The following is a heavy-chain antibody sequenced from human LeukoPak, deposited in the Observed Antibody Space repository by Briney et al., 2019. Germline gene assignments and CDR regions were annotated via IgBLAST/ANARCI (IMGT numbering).Heavy chain of an antibody. CDR2: INPNSGGT. J-gene: IGHJ4*02. V-gene: IGHV1-2*02. CDR3: ARDRSDPLFSPAHYYFDY. D-gene: IGHD1-26*01. Sequence: GGSLRLSCAASGYTFTGYYMHWVRQAPGQGLEWMGWINPNSGGTNYAQKFQGRVTMTRDTSISTAYMELSRLRSDDTAVYYCARDRSDPLFSPAHYYFDYWGQGTLVTVSS. CDR1: GYTFTGYY.